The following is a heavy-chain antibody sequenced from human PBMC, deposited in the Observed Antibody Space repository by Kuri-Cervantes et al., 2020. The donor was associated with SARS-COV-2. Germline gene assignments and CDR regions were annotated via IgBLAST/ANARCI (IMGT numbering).Heavy chain of an antibody. CDR1: GGSISSGDYY. Sequence: SETLSLTCTVSGGSISSGDYYWSWICQPPGKGLEWIGYIYYSGSTYYNPSLKSRVTISVDTSKNQFPLKLSSVTAADTAVYYCARRPGYCSSTSCQEAYYGMDVWGQGTTVTVSS. V-gene: IGHV4-30-4*01. J-gene: IGHJ6*02. D-gene: IGHD2-2*01. CDR3: ARRPGYCSSTSCQEAYYGMDV. CDR2: IYYSGST.